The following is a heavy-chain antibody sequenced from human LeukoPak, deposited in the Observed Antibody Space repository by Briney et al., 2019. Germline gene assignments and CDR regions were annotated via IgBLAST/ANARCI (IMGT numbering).Heavy chain of an antibody. CDR3: AGARFDP. V-gene: IGHV3-7*03. J-gene: IGHJ5*02. CDR1: GFTFSDYA. Sequence: GSLRLSCAASGFTFSDYAMHWVRQAPGKGLEWVANIKQDGSEIYYVDSVKGRFTISRDNAKDSLYLQMNSLRAEDTAVYYCAGARFDPWGQGTLVTVSS. CDR2: IKQDGSEI.